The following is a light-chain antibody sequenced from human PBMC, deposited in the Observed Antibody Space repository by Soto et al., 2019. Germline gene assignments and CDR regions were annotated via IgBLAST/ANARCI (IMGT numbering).Light chain of an antibody. CDR3: QQYGNSPLT. CDR1: QSVSSTY. CDR2: GAS. Sequence: EIVLTQSPGTLSLSPGERVTLSCRASQSVSSTYLAWYQQKPGQAPRLLIYGASGRATGIPDRFSGSGSGTDFTLTISRLEPEDFAVYYCQQYGNSPLTFGGGTKVEIK. J-gene: IGKJ4*01. V-gene: IGKV3-20*01.